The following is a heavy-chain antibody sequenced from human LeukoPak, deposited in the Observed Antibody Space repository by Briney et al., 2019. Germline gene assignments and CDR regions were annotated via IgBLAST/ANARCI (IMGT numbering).Heavy chain of an antibody. Sequence: GESLKISCQGSGYTFSSYWIGWVRQMPGKGLEWMGSVYPGDSDTRYRPSSQGQVTISADKSISTAYLQWSSLKASDTAMYYCARPRYYYDSSANDVLDIWGQGTMVTVSP. D-gene: IGHD3-22*01. V-gene: IGHV5-51*01. CDR3: ARPRYYYDSSANDVLDI. CDR2: VYPGDSDT. J-gene: IGHJ3*02. CDR1: GYTFSSYW.